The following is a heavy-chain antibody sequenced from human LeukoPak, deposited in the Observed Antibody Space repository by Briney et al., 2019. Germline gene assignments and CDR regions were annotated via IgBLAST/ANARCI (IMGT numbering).Heavy chain of an antibody. CDR3: ARRGITIFGVVNVGAFDI. Sequence: ETLSLTCAVYGWSFSGYYWSWIRQPPGKGLEWIGEINHSGSTNYNPSLKSRVTISVDTSKNQFSLKLSSVTAADTAVYYCARRGITIFGVVNVGAFDIWGQGTMVTVSS. J-gene: IGHJ3*02. D-gene: IGHD3-3*01. CDR1: GWSFSGYY. CDR2: INHSGST. V-gene: IGHV4-34*01.